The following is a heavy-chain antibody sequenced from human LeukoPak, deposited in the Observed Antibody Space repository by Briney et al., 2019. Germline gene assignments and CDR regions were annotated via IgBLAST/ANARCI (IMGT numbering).Heavy chain of an antibody. CDR1: GGTFSSYA. V-gene: IGHV1-69*01. CDR3: ARVERHDSLYNGMDV. D-gene: IGHD1-1*01. J-gene: IGHJ6*02. Sequence: SVKVSCKASGGTFSSYAISWVRQAPGQGLGWMGGIIPIFGTTNYAQKFQGRVTITADESTSTAYMELSSLKSEDTAVYYCARVERHDSLYNGMDVWGQGTTVTVSS. CDR2: IIPIFGTT.